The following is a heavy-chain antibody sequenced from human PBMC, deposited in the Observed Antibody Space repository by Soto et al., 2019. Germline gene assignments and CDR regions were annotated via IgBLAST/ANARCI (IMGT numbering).Heavy chain of an antibody. Sequence: SETLSLTCTVSGCPVTNNSYHWGLNRPSPGKGLEWIGSVYYRGRSYSKSSVKRRVTISVDTSKNQFSLNFNSVTASDTALYYCVSQRTTVLTQAYFDYWGPGALVTVSS. V-gene: IGHV4-39*01. J-gene: IGHJ4*02. CDR2: VYYRGRS. CDR1: GCPVTNNSYH. CDR3: VSQRTTVLTQAYFDY. D-gene: IGHD4-17*01.